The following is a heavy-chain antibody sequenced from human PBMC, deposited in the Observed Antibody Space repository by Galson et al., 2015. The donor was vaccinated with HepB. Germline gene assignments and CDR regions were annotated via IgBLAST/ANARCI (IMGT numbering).Heavy chain of an antibody. CDR1: GFTFSSYS. Sequence: SLRLSCAASGFTFSSYSMNWVRQAPGKGLEWVSSISSSSSYIYYADSVKGRFTISRDNAKNSLYLQMNSLRAEDTAVYYCARDRGVTDWFDPWGQGTLVTVSS. CDR3: ARDRGVTDWFDP. J-gene: IGHJ5*02. V-gene: IGHV3-21*01. CDR2: ISSSSSYI. D-gene: IGHD4-23*01.